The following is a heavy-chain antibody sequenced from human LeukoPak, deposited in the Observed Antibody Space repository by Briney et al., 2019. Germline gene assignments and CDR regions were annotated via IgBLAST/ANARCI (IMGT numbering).Heavy chain of an antibody. CDR3: ARDVVEDPIGYCGGDCYAFDI. D-gene: IGHD2-21*02. CDR2: IYYSGRT. J-gene: IGHJ3*02. V-gene: IGHV4-39*07. Sequence: SETLSLTCTVSGGSISSSSYYWGWIRQPPGKGLEWIGRIYYSGRTYYNPSLKSRVTISVDTSKNHFSLKLSSVTAADTAVYYCARDVVEDPIGYCGGDCYAFDIWGQGTMVTVSS. CDR1: GGSISSSSYY.